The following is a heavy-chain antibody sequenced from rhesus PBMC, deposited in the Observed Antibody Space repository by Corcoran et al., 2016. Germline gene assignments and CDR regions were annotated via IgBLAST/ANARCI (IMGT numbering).Heavy chain of an antibody. CDR1: GFTFSDSC. J-gene: IGHJ4*01. Sequence: EVQLVESGGDLVQPGGYLRLSCVASGFTFSDSCVAWGRPVTGRGLEGVSRISKPMGMNTAYLDPFKVRLTISRDSAKNKLYLQMNSLRAEDTAVYYCARHVGRQLGVDYWGQGVLVTVSS. D-gene: IGHD6-25*01. CDR3: ARHVGRQLGVDY. V-gene: IGHV3-37*01. CDR2: ISKPMGMNT.